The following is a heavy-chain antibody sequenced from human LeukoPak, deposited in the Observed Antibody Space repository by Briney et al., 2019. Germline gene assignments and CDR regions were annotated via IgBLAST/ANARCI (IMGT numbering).Heavy chain of an antibody. CDR1: GGSFSGYY. CDR2: INHSGST. Sequence: TPETLSLTCAVYGGSFSGYYWSWIRQPPGKGLEWIGEINHSGSTNYNPSLKSRVTISVDTSKNQFSLKLSSVTAADTAVYYCARWPGWFDPWGQGTLVTVSS. D-gene: IGHD5-12*01. CDR3: ARWPGWFDP. J-gene: IGHJ5*02. V-gene: IGHV4-34*01.